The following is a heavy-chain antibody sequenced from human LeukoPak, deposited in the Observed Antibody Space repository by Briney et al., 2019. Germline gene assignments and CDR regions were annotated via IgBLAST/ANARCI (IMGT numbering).Heavy chain of an antibody. Sequence: GGSLRLSCAASGFTFSIYWMSWVRQAPGKGLEWVANINQDGSQKYYVDSVKGRFTISRDNAKNSFFLQMSSLRAEDTAVYYCATLTTGYSFMADYWGQGTLVTVSS. CDR1: GFTFSIYW. D-gene: IGHD3-9*01. J-gene: IGHJ4*02. CDR2: INQDGSQK. V-gene: IGHV3-7*01. CDR3: ATLTTGYSFMADY.